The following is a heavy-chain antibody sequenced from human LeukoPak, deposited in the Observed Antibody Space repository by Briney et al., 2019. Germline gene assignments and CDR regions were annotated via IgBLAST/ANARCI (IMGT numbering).Heavy chain of an antibody. CDR1: GYSFTSYW. CDR3: ARTYYYDSSGLVPGY. J-gene: IGHJ4*02. V-gene: IGHV5-10-1*01. CDR2: IDPSDSYT. D-gene: IGHD3-22*01. Sequence: GESLKISCKGSGYSFTSYWISWVRQMPGKGLEWMGRIDPSDSYTNYSPSFQGHVTISADKSISTAYQQWSSLKASDTAMYYCARTYYYDSSGLVPGYWGQGTLVTVSS.